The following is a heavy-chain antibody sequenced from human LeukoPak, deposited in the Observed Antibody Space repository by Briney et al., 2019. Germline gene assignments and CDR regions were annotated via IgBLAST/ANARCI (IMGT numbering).Heavy chain of an antibody. J-gene: IGHJ4*02. Sequence: GGSLRLSCAASGFTFSSYGMHWVRQAPGKGLEWVAVIWYDGSNKYYADSVKGRFTISRDNSKNTLYLQMNSLRAEDTAVYYCARDSVGYGDPLVATFIDYWGQGTLVTVSS. CDR2: IWYDGSNK. CDR1: GFTFSSYG. D-gene: IGHD4-17*01. V-gene: IGHV3-33*01. CDR3: ARDSVGYGDPLVATFIDY.